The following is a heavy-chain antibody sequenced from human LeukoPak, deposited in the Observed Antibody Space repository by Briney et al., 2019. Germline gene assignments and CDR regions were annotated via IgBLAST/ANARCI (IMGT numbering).Heavy chain of an antibody. CDR2: ISGSSSYI. Sequence: GGSLRLSCAASGFTFSRYSMNWVRQAPGKGLEWVSSISGSSSYIYYADSVKGRFTISRHNAKNSLYLQMNSLRAEDTAVYYCARGIWARRHMVRGVSPSQNYYYYMDVWGKGTTVTISS. J-gene: IGHJ6*03. CDR1: GFTFSRYS. CDR3: ARGIWARRHMVRGVSPSQNYYYYMDV. D-gene: IGHD3-10*01. V-gene: IGHV3-21*04.